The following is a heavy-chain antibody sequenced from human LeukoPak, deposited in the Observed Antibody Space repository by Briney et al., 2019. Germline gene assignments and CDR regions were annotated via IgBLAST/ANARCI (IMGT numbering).Heavy chain of an antibody. D-gene: IGHD4-23*01. CDR2: IYYSGST. J-gene: IGHJ5*02. CDR1: GGSISSSSYY. V-gene: IGHV4-39*07. CDR3: ARGGGPSDWFDP. Sequence: PSETLSLTCTVSGGSISSSSYYWGWIRQPPGKGLEWIGSIYYSGSTYYNPSLKSRVTISVDTSKNQFSLKLSSVTAADTAAYYCARGGGPSDWFDPWGQGTLVTVSS.